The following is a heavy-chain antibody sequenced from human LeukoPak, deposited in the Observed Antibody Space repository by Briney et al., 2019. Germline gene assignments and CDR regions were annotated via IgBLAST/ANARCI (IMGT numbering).Heavy chain of an antibody. CDR1: GGSISSYY. D-gene: IGHD2-2*01. CDR3: ARHLSMLTAASGFHYYYYMDV. V-gene: IGHV4-59*08. Sequence: PSETLSLTCTVSGGSISSYYWSWIRQPPGKGLEWIGYIYYSGSTNYNPSLKSRVTISVDTSKNQFSLKLSSVTAADTAVYYCARHLSMLTAASGFHYYYYMDVWGKGTTVTISS. J-gene: IGHJ6*03. CDR2: IYYSGST.